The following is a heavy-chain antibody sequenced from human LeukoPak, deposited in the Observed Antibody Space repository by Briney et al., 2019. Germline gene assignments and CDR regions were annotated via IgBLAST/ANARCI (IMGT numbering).Heavy chain of an antibody. CDR1: GFTATSNY. Sequence: GGSLRLSCAASGFTATSNYMSWVRQAPGEGLEWVSVIYSGGSTYYADSVKGRFTISRDKSKNTLYLQMNSLRAEDTAVYYCARDTPLYGSGSYLDYWGQGTLVTVTS. CDR3: ARDTPLYGSGSYLDY. V-gene: IGHV3-53*01. J-gene: IGHJ4*02. CDR2: IYSGGST. D-gene: IGHD3-10*01.